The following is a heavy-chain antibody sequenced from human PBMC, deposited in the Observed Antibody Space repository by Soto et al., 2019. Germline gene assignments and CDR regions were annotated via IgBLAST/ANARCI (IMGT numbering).Heavy chain of an antibody. D-gene: IGHD3-10*01. V-gene: IGHV4-61*08. CDR2: IYYSGST. CDR1: GGSISSGDYY. Sequence: SETLSLTCSVSGGSISSGDYYWNWIRQSPGKGLEWIGYIYYSGSTNYNPSLKSRVTISVDTSKNQFSLKLSSVTAADTAVYYCARVWGGAFDIWGQGTMVTVSS. CDR3: ARVWGGAFDI. J-gene: IGHJ3*02.